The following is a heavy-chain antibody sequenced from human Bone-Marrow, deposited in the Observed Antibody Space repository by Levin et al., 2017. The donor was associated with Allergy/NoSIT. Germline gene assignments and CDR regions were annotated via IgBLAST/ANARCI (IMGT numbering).Heavy chain of an antibody. CDR1: GYTFTGYY. CDR3: AREGVATTEKYFDY. Sequence: GESLKISCKASGYTFTGYYMHWVRQAPGQGLEWMGWVNPKSGATTYAQNFQGRVTMTRDTSITTAYMELSRLRSDDTAVYYCAREGVATTEKYFDYWGQGTLVTVSS. J-gene: IGHJ4*02. V-gene: IGHV1-2*02. D-gene: IGHD1-26*01. CDR2: VNPKSGAT.